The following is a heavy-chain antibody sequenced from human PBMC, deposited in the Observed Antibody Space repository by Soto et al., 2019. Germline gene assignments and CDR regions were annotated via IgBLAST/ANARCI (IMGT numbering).Heavy chain of an antibody. D-gene: IGHD2-2*01. V-gene: IGHV1-69*02. CDR2: IIPILGIA. CDR1: GCTFSSYT. J-gene: IGHJ6*02. Sequence: SVKVSCKASGCTFSSYTISWVRQAPGQGLEWMGRIIPILGIANYAQKFQGRVTITADKSTSTAYMELSSLRSEDTAVYYCARASLPIVVVPAAMFGNGMDVWGQGTTVTVSS. CDR3: ARASLPIVVVPAAMFGNGMDV.